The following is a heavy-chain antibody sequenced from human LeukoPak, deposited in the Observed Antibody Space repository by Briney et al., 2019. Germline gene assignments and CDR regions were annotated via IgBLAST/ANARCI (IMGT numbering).Heavy chain of an antibody. CDR1: GGTFSSYA. J-gene: IGHJ6*03. V-gene: IGHV1-69*06. Sequence: SVKVSCKASGGTFSSYAISWVRQAPGQGLEWMGGIIPIFRTANYAQKFQGRVTITADKSTSTAYMELSSLRSEDTAVYYCARVKYYGSGSYGYYYMDVWGKGTTVTVSS. CDR2: IIPIFRTA. D-gene: IGHD3-10*01. CDR3: ARVKYYGSGSYGYYYMDV.